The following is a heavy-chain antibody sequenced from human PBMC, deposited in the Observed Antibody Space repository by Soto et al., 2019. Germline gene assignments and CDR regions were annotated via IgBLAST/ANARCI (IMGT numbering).Heavy chain of an antibody. Sequence: QVQLVESGGGVVQPGGSLRLSCAASGFSFSAYAMHWVRQAPGKGLEWVALMSNDGSDQFYADSVKGRFTISRDNSRSTLYLQMNSLTAGDSAVYYCVNLYCSSGSCWGRKGGDLDSWVQGTLVTVSS. V-gene: IGHV3-30*02. CDR2: MSNDGSDQ. D-gene: IGHD2-15*01. J-gene: IGHJ4*02. CDR1: GFSFSAYA. CDR3: VNLYCSSGSCWGRKGGDLDS.